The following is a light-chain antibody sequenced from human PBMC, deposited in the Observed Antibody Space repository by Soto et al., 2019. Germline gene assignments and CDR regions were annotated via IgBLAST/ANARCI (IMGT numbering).Light chain of an antibody. J-gene: IGKJ2*01. CDR3: QQSYSSPLYT. CDR2: GAS. CDR1: QTISTY. V-gene: IGKV1-39*01. Sequence: IQMTQSPSSLSASVGDRVTITCRASQTISTYLNWYQQKPGKGPKLLIYGASSLQSRVPSRFSGSGSGTDFTLTISSRQPEDVATYFGQQSYSSPLYTFGQGTKLEI.